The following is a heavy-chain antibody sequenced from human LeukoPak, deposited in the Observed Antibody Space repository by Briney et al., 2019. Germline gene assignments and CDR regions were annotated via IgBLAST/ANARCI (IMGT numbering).Heavy chain of an antibody. CDR1: GGSITSYR. J-gene: IGHJ4*02. CDR2: IHTSGST. V-gene: IGHV4-4*07. D-gene: IGHD6-19*01. CDR3: AGRAQTTGWSFDY. Sequence: PSETLSLTCLVSGGSITSYRWTWIRQPAGKGLQWIGQIHTSGSTNYNPSLKSRVAMSVDTSKNQFSLDLSSVTAADTAVYYCAGRAQTTGWSFDYWGQGALVTVSS.